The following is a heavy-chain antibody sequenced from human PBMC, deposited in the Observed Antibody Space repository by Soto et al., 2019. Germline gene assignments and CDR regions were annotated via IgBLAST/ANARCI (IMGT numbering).Heavy chain of an antibody. CDR1: GFSFSNVW. CDR3: AKVSSSWYAGFFDL. V-gene: IGHV3-23*01. J-gene: IGHJ4*02. D-gene: IGHD6-13*01. Sequence: HPGGSLRLSCAASGFSFSNVWMTWVRQAPGKGLEWVSGLSDSGGSIYYADSVKGRFTISRDNSMNTLYLQMNTLRAEDTAIYYCAKVSSSWYAGFFDLWGQGTLVTVSS. CDR2: LSDSGGSI.